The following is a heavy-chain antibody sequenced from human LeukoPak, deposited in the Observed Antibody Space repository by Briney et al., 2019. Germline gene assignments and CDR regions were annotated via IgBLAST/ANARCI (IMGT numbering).Heavy chain of an antibody. D-gene: IGHD5-24*01. CDR1: GYTFTSYG. CDR3: ARDNVEMATISILYHYYYGTDV. J-gene: IGHJ6*02. CDR2: ISAYNGNT. V-gene: IGHV1-18*01. Sequence: ASVKVSCKASGYTFTSYGISWVRQAPGQGVEWMGWISAYNGNTNYAQKLQGRVTMTTDTSTSTAYMELRSLRSDDTAVYYCARDNVEMATISILYHYYYGTDVWGQGTTVTVSS.